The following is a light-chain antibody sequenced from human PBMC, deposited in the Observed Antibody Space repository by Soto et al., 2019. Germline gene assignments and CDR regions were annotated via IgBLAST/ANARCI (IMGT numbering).Light chain of an antibody. CDR2: AAS. J-gene: IGKJ5*01. CDR1: QSFSGW. Sequence: DIQMTQSPSTLSASVGDTVTVTCRASQSFSGWLAWYQQKPGEAPKLLIYAASSLQSGVPSRFSGSGSGTDFTLTISSLQPEDFATYYCQQSYSTPITFGQGTRLQIK. V-gene: IGKV1-39*01. CDR3: QQSYSTPIT.